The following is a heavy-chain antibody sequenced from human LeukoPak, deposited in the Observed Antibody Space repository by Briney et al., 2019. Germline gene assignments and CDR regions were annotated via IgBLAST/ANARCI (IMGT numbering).Heavy chain of an antibody. V-gene: IGHV3-11*04. J-gene: IGHJ4*02. Sequence: GGSLRLSCAASGFTFSDYYMSWIREAPGKGLEWVSCISSSGSTIYYADSVKGRFTISRDNAKNSLYLQMNSLRAEDTAVYYCASYVSSGYYSTNDYWGQGTLVTVSS. D-gene: IGHD3-22*01. CDR3: ASYVSSGYYSTNDY. CDR2: ISSSGSTI. CDR1: GFTFSDYY.